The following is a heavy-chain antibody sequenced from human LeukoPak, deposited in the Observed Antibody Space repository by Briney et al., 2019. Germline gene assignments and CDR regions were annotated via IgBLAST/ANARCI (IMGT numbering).Heavy chain of an antibody. J-gene: IGHJ4*02. D-gene: IGHD3-22*01. CDR1: GFTFSSYA. V-gene: IGHV3-23*01. CDR2: ISGSGGST. Sequence: PGGSLRLSCAASGFTFSSYAMSWVRQAPGKGLEWVSAISGSGGSTYYADSVKGRFTISRDNSKNTLYLQMNSLRAEDTAVYYCAKVLKPYDSTYYFDYWGQGTLVTVSS. CDR3: AKVLKPYDSTYYFDY.